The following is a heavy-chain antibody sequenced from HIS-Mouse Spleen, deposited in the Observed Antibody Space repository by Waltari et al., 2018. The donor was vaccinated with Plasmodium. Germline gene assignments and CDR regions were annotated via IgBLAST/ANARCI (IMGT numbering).Heavy chain of an antibody. J-gene: IGHJ4*02. D-gene: IGHD3-16*01. Sequence: QVQLVESGGGVVQPGRSLRLSCAASGFTFSSYGMHLVRQAPGKGLEWVAVISYDGSNKYYADSVKCRFTISRDNSKNTLYLQMNSLRAEDTAVYYCAKAQGVINFDYWGQGTLVTVSS. CDR3: AKAQGVINFDY. V-gene: IGHV3-30*18. CDR2: ISYDGSNK. CDR1: GFTFSSYG.